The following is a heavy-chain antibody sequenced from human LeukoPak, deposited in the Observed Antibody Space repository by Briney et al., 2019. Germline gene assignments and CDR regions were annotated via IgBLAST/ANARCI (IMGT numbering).Heavy chain of an antibody. Sequence: SETLSLTCAVYGGSFSDYYWNWIRQPPGKGLEWIGEINHSGTTNYNPSLKSRVTISVDTSQNQFSLRLSSVTAADTAVYYCARGLRLPSRSTPAVPHVWGKGTTVTVSA. CDR2: INHSGTT. V-gene: IGHV4-34*01. CDR3: ARGLRLPSRSTPAVPHV. CDR1: GGSFSDYY. D-gene: IGHD2/OR15-2a*01. J-gene: IGHJ6*04.